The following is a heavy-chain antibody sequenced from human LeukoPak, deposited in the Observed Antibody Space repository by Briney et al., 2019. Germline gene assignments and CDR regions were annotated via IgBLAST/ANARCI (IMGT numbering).Heavy chain of an antibody. CDR3: ARDRDITIIAAAARPFDY. V-gene: IGHV1-18*01. CDR2: ISAYNGNT. D-gene: IGHD6-13*01. J-gene: IGHJ4*02. Sequence: ASVKVSCKASGGTFSSYAISWVRQAPGQGLEWMGWISAYNGNTNYAQKLQGRVTMTTDTSTSTAYMELRSLRSDDTAVYYCARDRDITIIAAAARPFDYWGQGTLVTVSS. CDR1: GGTFSSYA.